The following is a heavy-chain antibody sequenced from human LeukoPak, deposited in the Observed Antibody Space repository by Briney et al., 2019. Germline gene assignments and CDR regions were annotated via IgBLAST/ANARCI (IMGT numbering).Heavy chain of an antibody. V-gene: IGHV4-39*07. CDR2: IYYSGST. CDR1: GDAISSYY. J-gene: IGHJ2*01. Sequence: SETLSLTCTVSGDAISSYYWGWIRQPPGKGLEWIGSIYYSGSTYYNPSLKSRVTISVDTSKNQFSLKLSSVTAADTAVYYCASSGADSSSWYWGGYWYFDLWGRGTLVTVSS. D-gene: IGHD6-13*01. CDR3: ASSGADSSSWYWGGYWYFDL.